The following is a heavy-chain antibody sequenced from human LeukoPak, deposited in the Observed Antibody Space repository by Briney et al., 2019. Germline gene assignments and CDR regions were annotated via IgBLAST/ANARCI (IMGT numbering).Heavy chain of an antibody. Sequence: GRSLRLSCAASGFTFSTYWMHWVRRAPGKGLVWVSRINSDGSSTSYADSVKGRFTISRDNAKNTLYLQMNSLRAEDTAVYYCVAGLERPYYWGQGTLVTVSS. CDR2: INSDGSST. D-gene: IGHD1-1*01. CDR3: VAGLERPYY. J-gene: IGHJ4*02. CDR1: GFTFSTYW. V-gene: IGHV3-74*01.